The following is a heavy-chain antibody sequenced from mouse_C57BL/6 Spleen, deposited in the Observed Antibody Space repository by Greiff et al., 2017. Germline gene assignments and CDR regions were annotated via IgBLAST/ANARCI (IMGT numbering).Heavy chain of an antibody. CDR2: IDPEDGET. J-gene: IGHJ1*03. CDR1: GFNIKDYY. Sequence: VQLQQSGAELVKPGASVKLSCTASGFNIKDYYMHWVKQRTEQGLEWIGRIDPEDGETKYDPKFQGKATITADTSSNTAYLQLSSLTSEDTAVYYCARPFYYYGSSYWYFDVWGTGTTVTVSS. V-gene: IGHV14-2*01. CDR3: ARPFYYYGSSYWYFDV. D-gene: IGHD1-1*01.